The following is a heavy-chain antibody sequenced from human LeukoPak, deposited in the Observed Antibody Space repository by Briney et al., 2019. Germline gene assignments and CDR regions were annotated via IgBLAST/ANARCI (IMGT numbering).Heavy chain of an antibody. Sequence: SVKVSCKASGGTFSSYAISWVRQAPGQGLEWMGGIIPIFGTANYAQKFQGRVTITADESTSTAYMELSSLRSEDTAVYYCARDRRTIFGVGDAFDIWGQGTMVTVSS. V-gene: IGHV1-69*13. J-gene: IGHJ3*02. D-gene: IGHD3-3*01. CDR3: ARDRRTIFGVGDAFDI. CDR1: GGTFSSYA. CDR2: IIPIFGTA.